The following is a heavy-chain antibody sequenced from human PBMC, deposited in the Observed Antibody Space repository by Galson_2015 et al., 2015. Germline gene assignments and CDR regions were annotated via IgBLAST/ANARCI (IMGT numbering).Heavy chain of an antibody. V-gene: IGHV3-23*01. Sequence: SLRLSCAASGFTFNSYAMSWVRQAPGKGLEWVSAISGSGGSTYYADSVKGRFTISRDNSKNTLYLQMNSLRAEDTAVYYCAKDAYYYDSTGSGGFDSWGQGTLVTVSS. D-gene: IGHD3-22*01. CDR2: ISGSGGST. CDR3: AKDAYYYDSTGSGGFDS. J-gene: IGHJ4*02. CDR1: GFTFNSYA.